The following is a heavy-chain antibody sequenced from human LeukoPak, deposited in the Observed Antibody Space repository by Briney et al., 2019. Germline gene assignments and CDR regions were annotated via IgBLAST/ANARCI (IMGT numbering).Heavy chain of an antibody. J-gene: IGHJ4*02. V-gene: IGHV3-23*01. CDR3: AKDPEYGLGD. D-gene: IGHD3/OR15-3a*01. Sequence: QTGGSLRPSCAASGFTFSSYGMHWVRQAPGKGLEWVSAISGSGGSTYYADSVKGRFTISRDNSKNTLYLQMNSLRAEDTAVYYCAKDPEYGLGDWGQGTLVTVSS. CDR1: GFTFSSYG. CDR2: ISGSGGST.